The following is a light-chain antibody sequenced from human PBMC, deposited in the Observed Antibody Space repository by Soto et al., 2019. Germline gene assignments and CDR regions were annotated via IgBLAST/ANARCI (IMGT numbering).Light chain of an antibody. CDR3: QLRSSWPRMYT. Sequence: EIVLTQSPATLSLSPGERATLSCRASQSVSSYLAWYQQKSGQAPRLLIYDASNRATGIPARFSGSGSGTDFTLTISSTEPEDFAVYYCQLRSSWPRMYTFGQGTTLQIK. V-gene: IGKV3-11*01. CDR2: DAS. J-gene: IGKJ2*01. CDR1: QSVSSY.